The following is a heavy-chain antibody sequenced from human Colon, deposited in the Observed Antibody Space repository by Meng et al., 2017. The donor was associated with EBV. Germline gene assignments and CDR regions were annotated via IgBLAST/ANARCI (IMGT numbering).Heavy chain of an antibody. CDR2: INPNSGGT. CDR1: GYTFTGYY. Sequence: QGQRVPCGAEVKKAGASVKVSCKAAGYTFTGYYMHWVRQAPGQGLEWMGRINPNSGGTNYAQKFQGRVTMTRDTSISTAYMELSRLRSDDTAVYYCAHQAVAGTRGWFDPWGQGTLVTVSS. J-gene: IGHJ5*02. CDR3: AHQAVAGTRGWFDP. D-gene: IGHD6-19*01. V-gene: IGHV1-2*06.